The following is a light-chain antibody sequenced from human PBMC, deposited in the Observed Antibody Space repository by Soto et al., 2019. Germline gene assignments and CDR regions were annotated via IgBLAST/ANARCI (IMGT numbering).Light chain of an antibody. Sequence: QSVLTQPASVSGSPGQSITISCTGTSSDVGSYNLVSWYQQHPGKAPKLMIYEGSKRPSGVSNRFSGSKSGKTASLTISGLQAEDEADYYCSSYTSTGTLVFGGGTKLTVL. V-gene: IGLV2-14*02. J-gene: IGLJ2*01. CDR1: SSDVGSYNL. CDR3: SSYTSTGTLV. CDR2: EGS.